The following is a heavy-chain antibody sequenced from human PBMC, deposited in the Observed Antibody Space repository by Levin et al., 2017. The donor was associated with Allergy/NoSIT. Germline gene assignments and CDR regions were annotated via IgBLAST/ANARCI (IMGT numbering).Heavy chain of an antibody. J-gene: IGHJ4*02. CDR1: GFTFSSYG. Sequence: TGGSLRLSCAASGFTFSSYGMHWVRQAPGKGLEWVAVIWYDGSNKYYADSVKGRFTISRDNSKNTLYLQMNSLRAEDTAVYYCARESGDYHFDYWGQGTLVTVSS. CDR3: ARESGDYHFDY. D-gene: IGHD4-17*01. CDR2: IWYDGSNK. V-gene: IGHV3-33*01.